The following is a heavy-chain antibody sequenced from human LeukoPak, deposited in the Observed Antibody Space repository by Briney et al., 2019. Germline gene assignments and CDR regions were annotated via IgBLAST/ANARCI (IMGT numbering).Heavy chain of an antibody. V-gene: IGHV4-39*07. CDR1: GVSISSSSDY. CDR2: IYYNSGST. Sequence: SETLSLTCTVSGVSISSSSDYWGWIRQPPGKGLEWIGSIYYNSGSTYYNPPLKSRVTISIDTSKNQFSLKLSSVTAADTAVYYCARGPGYSSVWGQGTLVTVSS. D-gene: IGHD6-19*01. J-gene: IGHJ4*02. CDR3: ARGPGYSSV.